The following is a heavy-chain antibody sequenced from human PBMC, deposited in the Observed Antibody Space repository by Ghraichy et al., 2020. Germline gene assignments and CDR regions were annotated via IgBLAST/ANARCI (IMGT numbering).Heavy chain of an antibody. Sequence: ASVKVSCKASGYTFTGYYMHWVRQAPGQGLEWMGWIMPNSGATNFAQNFQGRVTMTGDTSITTAYMELSGLRADDTALYYCARDLRSDWSVSPYSWGQGTLVTVSS. CDR2: IMPNSGAT. V-gene: IGHV1-2*02. CDR1: GYTFTGYY. D-gene: IGHD6-19*01. CDR3: ARDLRSDWSVSPYS. J-gene: IGHJ4*02.